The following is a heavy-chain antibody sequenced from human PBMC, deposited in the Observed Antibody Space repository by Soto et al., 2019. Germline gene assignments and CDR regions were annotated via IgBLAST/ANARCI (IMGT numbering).Heavy chain of an antibody. Sequence: ASVKVSCKASGYTFTSYGISWVRQAPGQGLEWMGWISAYNGNTNYAQKLQGRVTMTTDTSTSTAYMELRSLRSDDTAVYYCARPIYYYDSSGYAFDIWRKGTMVTVSS. CDR3: ARPIYYYDSSGYAFDI. D-gene: IGHD3-22*01. CDR2: ISAYNGNT. CDR1: GYTFTSYG. J-gene: IGHJ3*02. V-gene: IGHV1-18*04.